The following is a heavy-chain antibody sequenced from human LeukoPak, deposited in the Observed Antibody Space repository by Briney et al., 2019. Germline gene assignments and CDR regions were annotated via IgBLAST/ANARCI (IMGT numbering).Heavy chain of an antibody. CDR2: ISSSSSYI. Sequence: PGRSLRLSCAASGFTFNNYGMNWVRQAPGKGLERVSSISSSSSYIYYADSVKGRFTISRDNAKNSLYLQMNSLRAEDTAVYYCARDWEGYCSSTSCYYYGPWFDPWGQGTLVTVSS. D-gene: IGHD2-2*01. CDR3: ARDWEGYCSSTSCYYYGPWFDP. J-gene: IGHJ5*02. V-gene: IGHV3-21*01. CDR1: GFTFNNYG.